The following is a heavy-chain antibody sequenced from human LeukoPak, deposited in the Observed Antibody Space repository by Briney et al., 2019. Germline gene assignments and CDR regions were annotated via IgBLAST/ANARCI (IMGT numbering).Heavy chain of an antibody. Sequence: SQTLSLTCPVSAGSISSGGYSWRWIRQPPGNGLEWIGYIYHSGSTYYNPSLKSRVTIPVDRSKNQFSLKLSSVTAADTAVYYCAREDTGAFDIWGQGTMVTVSS. CDR1: AGSISSGGYS. CDR2: IYHSGST. CDR3: AREDTGAFDI. J-gene: IGHJ3*02. D-gene: IGHD1-1*01. V-gene: IGHV4-30-2*01.